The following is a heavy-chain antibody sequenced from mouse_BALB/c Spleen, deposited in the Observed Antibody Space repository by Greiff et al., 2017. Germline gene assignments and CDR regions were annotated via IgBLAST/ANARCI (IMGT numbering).Heavy chain of an antibody. CDR2: IDPSDSET. D-gene: IGHD2-10*01. V-gene: IGHV1-69*02. CDR3: ARVPAYYGNYGYAMDY. CDR1: GYTFTSYW. Sequence: VQLQQPGAELVKPGAPVKLSCKASGYTFTSYWMNWVKQRPGRGLEWIGRIDPSDSETHYNQKFKDKATLTVDKSSSTAYIQLSSLTSEDSAVYYCARVPAYYGNYGYAMDYWGQGTSVTVSS. J-gene: IGHJ4*01.